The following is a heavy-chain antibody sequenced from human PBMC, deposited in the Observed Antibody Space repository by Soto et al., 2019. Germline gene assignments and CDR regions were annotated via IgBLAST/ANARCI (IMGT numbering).Heavy chain of an antibody. CDR1: GGSISSYY. CDR2: IYYSGST. CDR3: ARQISDYYDSSDYSH. Sequence: SETLSLTCTVSGGSISSYYWTWIRQPPGKGLEWIGYIYYSGSTNYNPSLKRRVTISVDTSKNQFYLKLRSVTAADTAVYYCARQISDYYDSSDYSHWAQGTLVTVS. D-gene: IGHD3-22*01. J-gene: IGHJ1*01. V-gene: IGHV4-59*08.